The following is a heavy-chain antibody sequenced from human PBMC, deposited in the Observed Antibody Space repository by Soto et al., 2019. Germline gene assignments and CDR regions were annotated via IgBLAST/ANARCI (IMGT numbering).Heavy chain of an antibody. Sequence: EVQLLESGGGLVQPGRSLRLSCAASGFTFSNYAMSWVRQAPGQGLDWVSAISGSCGTTYYADSVKGRCTISRDNSKNTLFMQMNSLRAENAAVYYCAKFFVETGSNSGWPWSFHYWGQGTLVTVSS. V-gene: IGHV3-23*01. CDR2: ISGSCGTT. J-gene: IGHJ4*02. CDR1: GFTFSNYA. D-gene: IGHD6-25*01. CDR3: AKFFVETGSNSGWPWSFHY.